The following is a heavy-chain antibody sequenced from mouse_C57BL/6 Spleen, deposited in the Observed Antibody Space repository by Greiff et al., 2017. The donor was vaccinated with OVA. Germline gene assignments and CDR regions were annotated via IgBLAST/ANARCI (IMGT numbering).Heavy chain of an antibody. CDR1: GFTFSDYG. V-gene: IGHV5-15*01. CDR2: ISNLAYSI. D-gene: IGHD2-4*01. Sequence: DVKLVESGGGLVQPGGSLKLSCAASGFTFSDYGMAWVRQAPRKGPEWVAFISNLAYSIYYADTVTGRFTISRENAKNTLYLEMSSLRSEDTAMYYCARIYYDYDGGYFDVWGTGTTVTVSS. CDR3: ARIYYDYDGGYFDV. J-gene: IGHJ1*03.